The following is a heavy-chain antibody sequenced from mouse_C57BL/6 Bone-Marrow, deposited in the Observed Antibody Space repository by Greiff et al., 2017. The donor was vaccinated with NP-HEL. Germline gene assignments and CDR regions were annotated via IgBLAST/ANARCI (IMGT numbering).Heavy chain of an antibody. V-gene: IGHV14-4*01. CDR2: IDPENGDT. J-gene: IGHJ4*01. CDR1: GFNIKDDY. CDR3: TTEEYYAMDH. Sequence: EVQLQQSGAELVRPGASVKLSCTASGFNIKDDYMHWVKQRPEQGLEGIGWIDPENGDTEYASKFQGKATITADTSSNTAYLQLSSLTSEDTAVYYCTTEEYYAMDHWGQGTTVTVSS.